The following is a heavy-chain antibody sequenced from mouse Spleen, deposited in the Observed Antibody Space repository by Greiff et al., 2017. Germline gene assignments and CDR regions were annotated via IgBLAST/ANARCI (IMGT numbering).Heavy chain of an antibody. V-gene: IGHV1-82*01. CDR2: IYPGDGDT. J-gene: IGHJ2*01. D-gene: IGHD2-5*01. CDR1: GYAFSSSW. CDR3: ARKVYSNYFDY. Sequence: QVQLQQSGAELVRPGSSVKISCKASGYAFSSSWMNWVKQRPGKGLEWIGRIYPGDGDTNYNGKFKGKATLTADKSSSTAYMQLSSLTSEDSAVYFCARKVYSNYFDYWGQGTTLTVSS.